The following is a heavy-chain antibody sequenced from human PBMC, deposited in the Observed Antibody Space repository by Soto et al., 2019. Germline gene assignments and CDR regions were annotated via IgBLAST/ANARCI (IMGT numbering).Heavy chain of an antibody. CDR3: ARTTMTFYYFDF. V-gene: IGHV1-46*01. D-gene: IGHD4-17*01. CDR2: IEPSGGSR. Sequence: ASVKVSCKASRYTFTSYYMHWVRQAPGQGLEWMGVIEPSGGSRSYTQKFQGRVTMTRDTSTSTVYMELSSLRSEDTAVYYCARTTMTFYYFDFWGQGTLVTVSS. J-gene: IGHJ4*02. CDR1: RYTFTSYY.